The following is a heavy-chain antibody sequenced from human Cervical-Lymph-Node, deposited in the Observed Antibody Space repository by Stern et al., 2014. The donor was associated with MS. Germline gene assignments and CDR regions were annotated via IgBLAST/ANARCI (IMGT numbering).Heavy chain of an antibody. CDR1: GGSISSYY. V-gene: IGHV4-59*01. CDR3: ARGQLWYTNWFDP. Sequence: LQESGPGLVKPSETLSLTCTVSGGSISSYYWSWIRQPPGKGLEWIGYIYYSGSTNYNPSLKSRVTISVDTSKNQFSLKLSSVTAADTAVYYCARGQLWYTNWFDPWGQGTLVTVSS. CDR2: IYYSGST. D-gene: IGHD5-18*01. J-gene: IGHJ5*02.